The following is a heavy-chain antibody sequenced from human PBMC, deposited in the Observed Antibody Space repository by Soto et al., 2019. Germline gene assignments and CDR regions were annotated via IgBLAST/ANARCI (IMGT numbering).Heavy chain of an antibody. D-gene: IGHD6-13*01. Sequence: SVKVSCKASGGTFSSYAISWVRQAPGQGLEWMGGIIPIFGTANYAQKFQGRVTITADESTSTAYMELSSLRSEDTAVYYCARGLGYSSSWYPYYYGMDVWGQGTTVNVSS. J-gene: IGHJ6*02. CDR2: IIPIFGTA. CDR1: GGTFSSYA. CDR3: ARGLGYSSSWYPYYYGMDV. V-gene: IGHV1-69*13.